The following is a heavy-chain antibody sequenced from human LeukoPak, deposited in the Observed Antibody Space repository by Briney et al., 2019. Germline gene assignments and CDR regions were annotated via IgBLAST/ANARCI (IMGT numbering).Heavy chain of an antibody. Sequence: SETLSLTCAVYGESLGAHYWSWIRQSPGKGLEWIGDISQSGTTIYNPSLKSRVTMSVDTSGNQFSLRLTSVTAADTAIYYCARNGDFDLSTGSYKTPAFDSWGQGTLVTVST. V-gene: IGHV4-34*01. CDR1: GESLGAHY. J-gene: IGHJ5*01. D-gene: IGHD3-9*01. CDR3: ARNGDFDLSTGSYKTPAFDS. CDR2: ISQSGTT.